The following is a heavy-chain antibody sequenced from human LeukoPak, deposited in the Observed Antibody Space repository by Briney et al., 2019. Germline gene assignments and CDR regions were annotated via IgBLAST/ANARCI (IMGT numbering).Heavy chain of an antibody. J-gene: IGHJ4*02. CDR3: ARRRYIRGPDVVNPFDY. D-gene: IGHD1-1*01. V-gene: IGHV4-39*01. CDR2: IYYSGST. CDR1: GGSISSSSYY. Sequence: SETLSLTCAVSGGSISSSSYYWGWIRQPPGKGLEWIGSIYYSGSTYYNPSLKSRVTISVDTSKNQFSLKLSSVTATDTAVYYCARRRYIRGPDVVNPFDYWGQGILVTVSS.